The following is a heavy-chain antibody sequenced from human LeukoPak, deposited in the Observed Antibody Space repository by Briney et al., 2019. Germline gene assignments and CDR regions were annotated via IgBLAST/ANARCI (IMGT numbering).Heavy chain of an antibody. Sequence: GASVKVSCKASGYTFTSYGISWVRQAPGQGLEWMGLISPSGSSTLYAQKFQGRVTMTRDMSTTTDYMELSSLRSEDTAVYYCARDNSVGDTAWWFDPWGQGTLVTVSS. V-gene: IGHV1-46*01. CDR2: ISPSGSST. D-gene: IGHD1-26*01. CDR1: GYTFTSYG. CDR3: ARDNSVGDTAWWFDP. J-gene: IGHJ5*02.